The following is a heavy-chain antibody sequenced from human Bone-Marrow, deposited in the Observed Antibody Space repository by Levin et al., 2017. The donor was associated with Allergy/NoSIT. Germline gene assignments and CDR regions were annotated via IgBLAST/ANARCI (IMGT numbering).Heavy chain of an antibody. CDR1: GFTVRNNY. CDR2: IYSVGTT. D-gene: IGHD3-16*01. J-gene: IGHJ4*02. V-gene: IGHV3-66*01. CDR3: AGGPSRGY. Sequence: GESLRLSCEVSGFTVRNNYMSWVRQAPGKGLEWVSLIYSVGTTDYADSVKGRFTISRDNWKNSLSLQMNSLRVEDTAVYYCAGGPSRGYWGQGTLVTVSS.